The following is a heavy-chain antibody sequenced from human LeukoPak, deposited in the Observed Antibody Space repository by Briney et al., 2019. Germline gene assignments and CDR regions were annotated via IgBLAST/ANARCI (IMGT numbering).Heavy chain of an antibody. CDR3: ARFSVPAAIPGEGYYYYGMDV. CDR2: IYHSGST. J-gene: IGHJ6*02. D-gene: IGHD2-2*02. Sequence: SETLSLTCAVSDGSISSSNWWSWVRQPPGKGLEWIGEIYHSGSTNYNPSLKSRVTISVDKSKNQFSLKLSSVTAADTAVYYCARFSVPAAIPGEGYYYYGMDVWGQGTTVTVSS. CDR1: DGSISSSNW. V-gene: IGHV4-4*02.